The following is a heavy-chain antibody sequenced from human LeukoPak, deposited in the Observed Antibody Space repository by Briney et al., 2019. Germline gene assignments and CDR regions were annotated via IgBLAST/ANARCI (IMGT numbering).Heavy chain of an antibody. CDR1: GFIFSDYY. CDR2: TSSSGGAT. V-gene: IGHV3-11*01. J-gene: IGHJ4*02. D-gene: IGHD3/OR15-3a*01. Sequence: PGGSLRLSCAASGFIFSDYYMSWIRQVPGKGLEWVSYTSSSGGATYYAGFVKGRFTVSRDNAQNSLSLQMNSLRAEDTAVYYCAKLDSSGDIRSAVGYWGQGTLVTVSS. CDR3: AKLDSSGDIRSAVGY.